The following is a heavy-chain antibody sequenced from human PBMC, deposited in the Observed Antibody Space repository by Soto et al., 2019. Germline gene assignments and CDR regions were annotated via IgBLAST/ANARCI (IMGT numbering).Heavy chain of an antibody. J-gene: IGHJ5*02. V-gene: IGHV1-18*01. D-gene: IGHD6-19*01. Sequence: ASVKVSCKASGYTFTSYGISWVRQAPGQGPEWMGWISAYNGNTNYAQKLQGRVTMTTDTSTSTAYMELRSLRSDDTAVYYCARGAGIAVAGTVGWFDPWGQGTQVTVSS. CDR3: ARGAGIAVAGTVGWFDP. CDR2: ISAYNGNT. CDR1: GYTFTSYG.